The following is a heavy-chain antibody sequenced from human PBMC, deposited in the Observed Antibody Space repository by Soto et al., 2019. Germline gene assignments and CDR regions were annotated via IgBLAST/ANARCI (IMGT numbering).Heavy chain of an antibody. J-gene: IGHJ6*02. V-gene: IGHV4-34*01. Sequence: SETLSLTCAVYGGSFSGYYWSWIRQPPGKGLEWIGEINHSGSTNYNPSLKSRVTISVDTSKNQFSLKLSSVTAAATAVYYCARGPTRGSSSTSYYHSGLDVWGQGTTVTVSS. CDR1: GGSFSGYY. CDR3: ARGPTRGSSSTSYYHSGLDV. D-gene: IGHD2-2*01. CDR2: INHSGST.